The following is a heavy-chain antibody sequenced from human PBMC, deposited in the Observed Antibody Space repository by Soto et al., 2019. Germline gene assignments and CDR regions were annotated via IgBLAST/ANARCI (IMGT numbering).Heavy chain of an antibody. CDR2: ISAYNGNT. CDR3: ASSYYDSSGYYLDY. D-gene: IGHD3-22*01. V-gene: IGHV1-18*01. Sequence: WMGWISAYNGNTNYAQKLQGRVTMTTDTSTSTAYMELRSLRSDDTAVYYCASSYYDSSGYYLDYWGQGTLVTVSS. J-gene: IGHJ4*02.